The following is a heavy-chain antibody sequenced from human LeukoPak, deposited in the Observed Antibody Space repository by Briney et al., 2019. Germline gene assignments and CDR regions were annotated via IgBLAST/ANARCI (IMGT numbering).Heavy chain of an antibody. CDR1: GGTFSSYA. J-gene: IGHJ4*02. Sequence: SVKVSCKASGGTFSSYAISWVRQAPGQGLEWMGRIIPILGIANYAQRFQGRVTITADKSTSTAYMELSSLRSEDTAVYYCARGTPYMVATFLYWGQGTLVTVSS. D-gene: IGHD5-12*01. CDR2: IIPILGIA. V-gene: IGHV1-69*04. CDR3: ARGTPYMVATFLY.